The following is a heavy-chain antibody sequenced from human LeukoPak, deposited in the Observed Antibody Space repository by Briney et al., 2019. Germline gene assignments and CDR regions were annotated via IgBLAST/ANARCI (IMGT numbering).Heavy chain of an antibody. CDR3: ARLWCCSSTSYYTLDY. J-gene: IGHJ4*02. CDR2: IYPGDSDT. Sequence: GESLKISCKGSGYSFTSYWIGWVRQMPGKALEWMGIIYPGDSDTRNSTSFQGQVTISADKSISTAYLQWSSLKASDTAMYYCARLWCCSSTSYYTLDYWGQGTLVTVSS. CDR1: GYSFTSYW. D-gene: IGHD2-2*02. V-gene: IGHV5-51*01.